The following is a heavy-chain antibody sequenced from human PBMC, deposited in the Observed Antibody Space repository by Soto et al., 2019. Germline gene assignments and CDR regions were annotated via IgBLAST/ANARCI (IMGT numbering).Heavy chain of an antibody. J-gene: IGHJ3*02. CDR3: AGDRRYYEAFAI. D-gene: IGHD3-3*01. V-gene: IGHV1-18*01. CDR1: GYTFISYG. Sequence: QVQLVQSGTEVKKPGASVKVSCKASGYTFISYGITWVRQAPGQGLEWMGWINAYNGDTNYAQNLQGRVTMTTDTSTNTAYMELRSLRSDDTAVYFCAGDRRYYEAFAIWGPLRMVTVPS. CDR2: INAYNGDT.